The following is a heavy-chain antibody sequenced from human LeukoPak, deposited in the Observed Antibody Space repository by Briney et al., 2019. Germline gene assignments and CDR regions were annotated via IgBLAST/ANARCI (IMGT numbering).Heavy chain of an antibody. CDR2: INAGNGNT. V-gene: IGHV1-3*01. Sequence: GASVKVSCKASGYTFTSNYIHWVRQAPGQRLEWMGWINAGNGNTKYSQKFQGRVTITRDTSASTAYMELSSLRSEDTAVYYCARSFPYYYDSNYFDYWGQGTLVTVSS. CDR3: ARSFPYYYDSNYFDY. J-gene: IGHJ4*02. D-gene: IGHD3-22*01. CDR1: GYTFTSNY.